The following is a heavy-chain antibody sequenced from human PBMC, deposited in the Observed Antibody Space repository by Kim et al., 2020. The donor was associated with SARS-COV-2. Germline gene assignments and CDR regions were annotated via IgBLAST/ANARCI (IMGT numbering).Heavy chain of an antibody. CDR3: AKDRGSGYRYFDC. D-gene: IGHD3-22*01. J-gene: IGHJ4*02. V-gene: IGHV3-23*01. Sequence: YADSVQGRFTISRDNSKNTLYLQMDSLRAEDTALYYCAKDRGSGYRYFDCWGQGTLVTVSS.